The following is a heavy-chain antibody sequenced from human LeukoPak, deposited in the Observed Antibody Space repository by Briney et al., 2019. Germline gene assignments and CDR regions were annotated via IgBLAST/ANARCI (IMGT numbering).Heavy chain of an antibody. D-gene: IGHD3-10*02. V-gene: IGHV6-1*01. CDR2: TYYRARWYN. CDR3: AREGRGDVDFDY. J-gene: IGHJ4*02. CDR1: GDSVSSTNGVA. Sequence: SQTLSLTCAISGDSVSSTNGVAWNWIRQSPSRGLEWLGRTYYRARWYNDYAESVKSRITINPDTSKNQFSLQLNSVTPEDTAVYYCAREGRGDVDFDYWGQGTLVTVSS.